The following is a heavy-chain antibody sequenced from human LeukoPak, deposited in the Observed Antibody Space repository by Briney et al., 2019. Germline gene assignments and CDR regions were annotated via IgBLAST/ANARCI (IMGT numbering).Heavy chain of an antibody. D-gene: IGHD6-6*01. CDR1: GVSISSGNYY. Sequence: SETLSLTCTVSGVSISSGNYYWSWIRQPPGKGLEFIGYIYYTGSTYYNPSLKSRVTISVDRSKSQFSLKLSSVTAADTAVYYCARDAIEYSISAGSWFDPWGQGTLVTVSS. CDR2: IYYTGST. V-gene: IGHV4-30-4*08. CDR3: ARDAIEYSISAGSWFDP. J-gene: IGHJ5*02.